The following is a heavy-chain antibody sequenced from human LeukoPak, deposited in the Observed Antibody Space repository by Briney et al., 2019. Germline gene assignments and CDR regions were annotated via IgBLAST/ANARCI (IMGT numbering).Heavy chain of an antibody. CDR2: IFPGDSDT. V-gene: IGHV5-51*01. D-gene: IGHD2-2*01. CDR3: ARVRSIRGYCSSTSCYLDY. Sequence: GESLKISCQTSGFTFTQYWIVRGRQIPGRSLVWMGTIFPGDSDTRISPSFRGHVTISADKSISTAYLQWSSQKASDTAMYYCARVRSIRGYCSSTSCYLDYWGQGTLVTVSS. J-gene: IGHJ4*02. CDR1: GFTFTQYW.